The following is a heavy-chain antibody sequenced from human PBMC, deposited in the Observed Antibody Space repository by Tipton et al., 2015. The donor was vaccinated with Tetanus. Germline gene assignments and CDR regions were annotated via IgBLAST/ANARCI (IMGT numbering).Heavy chain of an antibody. CDR2: IFYSGNS. Sequence: LRLSCSVSGDSGSRHYWSWIRQPPGKALEWIGDIFYSGNSISNPSFRSRVTMSVDTSRTLFSLTLIAVTAADTAVYYCAGVTAQRTELYFEHWGQGTQVTVSS. J-gene: IGHJ1*01. CDR1: GDSGSRHY. CDR3: AGVTAQRTELYFEH. D-gene: IGHD2-8*02. V-gene: IGHV4-59*02.